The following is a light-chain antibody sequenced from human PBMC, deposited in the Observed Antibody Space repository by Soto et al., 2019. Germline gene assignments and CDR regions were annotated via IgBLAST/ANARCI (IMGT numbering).Light chain of an antibody. CDR1: QSVSSY. J-gene: IGKJ4*01. CDR3: QQRSNWPKLT. Sequence: EIVLTQSPATLSLSPGERATLSCRASQSVSSYLAWYQQKPGQAPRLLIYDASNRATGIPARFSGSGSGTDFTLTISRREPEDFAVYYCQQRSNWPKLTFGGGTKVEIK. V-gene: IGKV3-11*01. CDR2: DAS.